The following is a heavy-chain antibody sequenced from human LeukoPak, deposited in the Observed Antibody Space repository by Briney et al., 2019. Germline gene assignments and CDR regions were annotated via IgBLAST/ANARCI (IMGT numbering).Heavy chain of an antibody. Sequence: GGSLRLSCAASGFTFSTNDMDWVRQAPGKGLEWVAFIEYDGSNKYYADSVKGRFTISRDNSKNTLFLQMNSLRAEDTAVYYCAKGHYYDSSGYDYWGQGTLVTVSS. CDR1: GFTFSTND. CDR3: AKGHYYDSSGYDY. J-gene: IGHJ4*02. CDR2: IEYDGSNK. V-gene: IGHV3-30*02. D-gene: IGHD3-22*01.